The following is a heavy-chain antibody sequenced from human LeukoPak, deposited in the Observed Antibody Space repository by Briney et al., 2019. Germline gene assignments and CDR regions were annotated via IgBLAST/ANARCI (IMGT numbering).Heavy chain of an antibody. CDR1: GGSISSGSYY. CDR2: IYYSGST. Sequence: SETLSLTCTVSGGSISSGSYYWSWIRQPPGKGLEWIGYIYYSGSTNYNPSLKSRATISVDTSKNQFSLKLSSVTAADTAVYYCARDAAGEEMATSGPYWGQGTLVTVSS. D-gene: IGHD5-24*01. J-gene: IGHJ4*02. V-gene: IGHV4-61*01. CDR3: ARDAAGEEMATSGPY.